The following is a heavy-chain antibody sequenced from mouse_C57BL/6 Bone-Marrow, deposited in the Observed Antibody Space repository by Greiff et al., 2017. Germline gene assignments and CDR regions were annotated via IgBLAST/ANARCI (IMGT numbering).Heavy chain of an antibody. J-gene: IGHJ3*01. CDR1: GFTFNTYA. CDR2: IRCKSSNYAT. D-gene: IGHD3-1*01. Sequence: EVKLVASGGGLVQPKGSLKLSCAASGFTFNTYAMHLVRQAPGKGLEWVARIRCKSSNYATYYADSVKDRFTISRDDSQSMLYLQMNKLKTEDTAMYYCVREGHLAPFAYWGQGTLVTVSA. V-gene: IGHV10-3*01. CDR3: VREGHLAPFAY.